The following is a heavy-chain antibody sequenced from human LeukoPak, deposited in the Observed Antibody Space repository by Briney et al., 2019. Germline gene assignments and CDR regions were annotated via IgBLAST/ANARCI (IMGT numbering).Heavy chain of an antibody. CDR2: IYYSGST. CDR3: ARRGSGSYYPHYYYYYGMDD. J-gene: IGHJ6*02. V-gene: IGHV4-31*03. Sequence: PSETLSFTCTVSGGSISSGGYYWSWIRQHPGKGLEWIGYIYYSGSTYYNPSLKSRVTISVDTSKNQFSLKLSSVTAADTAVYYCARRGSGSYYPHYYYYYGMDDWGQGTTVTVSS. CDR1: GGSISSGGYY. D-gene: IGHD3-10*01.